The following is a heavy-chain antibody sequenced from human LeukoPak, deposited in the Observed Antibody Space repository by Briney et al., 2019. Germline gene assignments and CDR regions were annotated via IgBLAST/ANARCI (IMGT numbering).Heavy chain of an antibody. D-gene: IGHD3-22*01. V-gene: IGHV1-69*04. CDR1: GGTFSSYA. J-gene: IGHJ4*02. CDR2: IVPFLGIA. CDR3: ARDRYDSSGYYPFDY. Sequence: ASVKVSCKASGGTFSSYAISWVRQAPGQGLEWMGRIVPFLGIANYAQNFQGRVTITADRSTSTAYMELSSLRSEDTAVYYCARDRYDSSGYYPFDYWGQGTLVTVSS.